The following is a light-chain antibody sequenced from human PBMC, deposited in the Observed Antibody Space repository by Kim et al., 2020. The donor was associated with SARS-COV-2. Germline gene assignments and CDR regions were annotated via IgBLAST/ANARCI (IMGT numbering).Light chain of an antibody. J-gene: IGLJ3*02. CDR3: NSRDSSGNHLL. Sequence: AWGQTVRITCQGDGIRTYYASWYQQKPGQAPLIVIYGKNNRPSGIPDRFSASTSGDTASLTIAGAQAEDEAEYYCNSRDSSGNHLLFGGGTQLTVL. CDR2: GKN. V-gene: IGLV3-19*01. CDR1: GIRTYY.